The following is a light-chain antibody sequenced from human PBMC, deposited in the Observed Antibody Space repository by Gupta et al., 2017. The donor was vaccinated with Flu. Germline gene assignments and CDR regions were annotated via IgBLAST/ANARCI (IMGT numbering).Light chain of an antibody. V-gene: IGKV3-11*01. CDR3: QQRSNWSLT. CDR1: QSVSSY. J-gene: IGKJ4*01. CDR2: DAS. Sequence: EIVLTQSPATLSLSPGESATLSCRASQSVSSYLAWYQQKPGQAPRLFIYDASNRATGIPARFSGSGSGTDFTLTISSLEPEDFAVYFCQQRSNWSLTFGGGTKVEIK.